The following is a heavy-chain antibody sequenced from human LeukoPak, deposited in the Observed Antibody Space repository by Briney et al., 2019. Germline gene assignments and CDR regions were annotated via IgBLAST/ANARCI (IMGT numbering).Heavy chain of an antibody. CDR2: IYYSGST. D-gene: IGHD3-10*01. Sequence: SETLSLTCTVSGGSISSRSYYWGWIRQPPGKGLEWIGSIYYSGSTYYNPSLKSRVTMSVDTSKNQFSLKLSSVTAADTAVYYCARWKVHYYGSGSYNYFDYWGQGTLVTVSS. V-gene: IGHV4-39*01. CDR1: GGSISSRSYY. CDR3: ARWKVHYYGSGSYNYFDY. J-gene: IGHJ4*02.